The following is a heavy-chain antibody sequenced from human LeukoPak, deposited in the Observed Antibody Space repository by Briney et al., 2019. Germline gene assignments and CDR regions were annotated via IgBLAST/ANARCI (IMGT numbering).Heavy chain of an antibody. CDR1: GGSFSGYY. CDR2: INHSGST. V-gene: IGHV4-34*01. Sequence: SETLSLTCAVYGGSFSGYYWSWIRQPPGKGLEWIGEINHSGSTNYNPSLKSRVTISVDTSKNQFSLKLSSVTAADTAVYYCARHVPDYYDSSGYLDYWGQGTLVTVSS. D-gene: IGHD3-22*01. J-gene: IGHJ4*02. CDR3: ARHVPDYYDSSGYLDY.